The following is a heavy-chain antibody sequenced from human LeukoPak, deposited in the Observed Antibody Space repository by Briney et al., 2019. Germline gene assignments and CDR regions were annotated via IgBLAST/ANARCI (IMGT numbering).Heavy chain of an antibody. Sequence: SETLSLTCAVYGGSFSGYYWSWIRQPPGKGLEWIGEINHSGRTNYNPSLKSRVTISVDTSKNQFSLKLSSVTAADTAVYYCARGQGGSYYVDYWGQGTLVTVSS. CDR3: ARGQGGSYYVDY. D-gene: IGHD1-26*01. CDR1: GGSFSGYY. V-gene: IGHV4-34*01. CDR2: INHSGRT. J-gene: IGHJ4*02.